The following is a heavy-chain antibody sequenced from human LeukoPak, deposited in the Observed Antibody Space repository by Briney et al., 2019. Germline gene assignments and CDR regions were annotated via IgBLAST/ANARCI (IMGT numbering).Heavy chain of an antibody. V-gene: IGHV1-18*01. CDR3: ARASVWGSYRYREGYYFDY. CDR2: ISAYNGNT. Sequence: ASVKVSCKASGYTFTSYGISWVRQAPGQGLEWMGWISAYNGNTNYAQKLQGRVTMTTDTSTGTAYMELRSLRSDDTAVYYCARASVWGSYRYREGYYFDYWGQGTLVTVSS. CDR1: GYTFTSYG. D-gene: IGHD3-16*02. J-gene: IGHJ4*02.